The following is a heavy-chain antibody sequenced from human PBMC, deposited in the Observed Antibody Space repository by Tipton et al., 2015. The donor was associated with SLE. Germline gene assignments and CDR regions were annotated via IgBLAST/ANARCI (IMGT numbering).Heavy chain of an antibody. J-gene: IGHJ4*02. CDR2: ISSDGSNK. CDR3: ARDRLNWNYADY. CDR1: GFTFSSYA. V-gene: IGHV3-30*04. D-gene: IGHD3-16*01. Sequence: RSLRLSCAASGFTFSSYAMHWVRQAPGKGLEWVAVISSDGSNKYFADSVKGRFTMSRDNSKNTVFLQMNSLRPEDTAVYYCARDRLNWNYADYWGQGTLVTVSS.